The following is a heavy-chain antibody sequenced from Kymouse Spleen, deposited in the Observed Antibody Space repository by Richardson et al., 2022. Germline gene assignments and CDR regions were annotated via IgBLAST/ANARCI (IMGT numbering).Heavy chain of an antibody. Sequence: EVQLVESGGGLVQPGRSLRLSCAASGFTFDDYAMHWVRQAPGKGLEWVSGISWNSGSIGYADSVKGRFTISRDNAKNSLYLQMNSLRAEDTALYYCAKDIYYYGSGSYYPYYYYYYGMDVWGQGTTVTVSS. CDR3: AKDIYYYGSGSYYPYYYYYYGMDV. CDR2: ISWNSGSI. V-gene: IGHV3-9*01. D-gene: IGHD3-10*01. J-gene: IGHJ6*02. CDR1: GFTFDDYA.